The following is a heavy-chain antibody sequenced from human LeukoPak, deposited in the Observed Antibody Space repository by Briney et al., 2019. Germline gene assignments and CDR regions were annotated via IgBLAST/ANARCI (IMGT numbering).Heavy chain of an antibody. V-gene: IGHV3-23*01. D-gene: IGHD3-10*01. Sequence: GGSLSLSCAASGFTLNNYDMSWVRQAPGKGLEWVSAISGSDAGTYYADSVKGRFTISRDNARNSLYLQGKSLRVDDTAVYYCARERFHGSGAPKYDFWGQGTLVTVSS. CDR2: ISGSDAGT. J-gene: IGHJ4*02. CDR1: GFTLNNYD. CDR3: ARERFHGSGAPKYDF.